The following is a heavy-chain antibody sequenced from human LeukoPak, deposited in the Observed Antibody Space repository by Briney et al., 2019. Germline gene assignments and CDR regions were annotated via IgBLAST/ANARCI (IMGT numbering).Heavy chain of an antibody. D-gene: IGHD5/OR15-5a*01. CDR1: GYTLTELS. Sequence: ASVKVSCKVSGYTLTELSIHWVRQPPGEGLEWMGGFDPEGGETIHAQKFQGRVTMTADTSTDTAYMELSSLTSDDTAVYYCMSAFYMDVWGEGTTVTVSS. V-gene: IGHV1-24*01. CDR3: MSAFYMDV. CDR2: FDPEGGET. J-gene: IGHJ6*03.